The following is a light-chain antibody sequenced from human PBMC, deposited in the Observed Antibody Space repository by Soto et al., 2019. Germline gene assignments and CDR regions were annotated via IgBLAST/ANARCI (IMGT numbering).Light chain of an antibody. CDR1: QSFRGL. Sequence: EVVLTKSTVTLSLSPGERATLSCRASQSFRGLLAWYQQKPGQAPRLIIYDAYNRATGIPPRFSGSGSGTDFTLTISSLEPEDAAVYYCQQRHMWPITLGQGTRLEIK. CDR2: DAY. CDR3: QQRHMWPIT. V-gene: IGKV3-11*01. J-gene: IGKJ5*01.